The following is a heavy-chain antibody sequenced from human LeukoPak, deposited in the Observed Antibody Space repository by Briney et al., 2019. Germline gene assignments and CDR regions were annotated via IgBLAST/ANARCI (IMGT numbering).Heavy chain of an antibody. CDR3: ARVPLFRTTIFGVVNYFDY. Sequence: SETLSLTCTVSGGSISSGSYYWSWIRQPAGKGLEWIGRIYTSGSTNYNPYLKSRVTISVDTSKNQFSLKLSSVTAADTAVYYCARVPLFRTTIFGVVNYFDYWGQGTLVTVSS. J-gene: IGHJ4*02. V-gene: IGHV4-61*02. D-gene: IGHD3-3*01. CDR1: GGSISSGSYY. CDR2: IYTSGST.